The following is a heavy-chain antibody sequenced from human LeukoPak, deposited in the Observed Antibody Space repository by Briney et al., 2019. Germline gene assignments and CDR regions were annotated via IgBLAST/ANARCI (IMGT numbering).Heavy chain of an antibody. V-gene: IGHV3-23*01. Sequence: GGSLRLSCAASGFTFSSYAMSWVRQAPGKGLEWVSAISGSGGSTYYADSVKGRFTISGDNSKNTLYLQMNSLRAEDTAVYYCAKVHRDYYDSSGYYWFLDYWGQGTLVTVSS. CDR1: GFTFSSYA. D-gene: IGHD3-22*01. CDR3: AKVHRDYYDSSGYYWFLDY. J-gene: IGHJ4*02. CDR2: ISGSGGST.